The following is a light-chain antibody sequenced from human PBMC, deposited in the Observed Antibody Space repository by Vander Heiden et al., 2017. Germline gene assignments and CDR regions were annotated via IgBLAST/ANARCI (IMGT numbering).Light chain of an antibody. CDR1: QSLLHSNGYNY. CDR3: RQDLPTIT. CDR2: LGS. Sequence: DIVMTQSPLSLPVTPGEPASISCRSSQSLLHSNGYNYLDWYLQKPVQSPQLLIYLGSNRAHGVPDRFSGSGSCTDFTLKSSRVEAPDVGVYSCRQDLPTITFGQGTLMEIK. V-gene: IGKV2-28*01. J-gene: IGKJ5*01.